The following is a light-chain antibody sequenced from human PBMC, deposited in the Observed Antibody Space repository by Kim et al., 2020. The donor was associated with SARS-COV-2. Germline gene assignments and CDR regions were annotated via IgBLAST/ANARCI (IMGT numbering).Light chain of an antibody. J-gene: IGKJ4*01. CDR2: HAF. CDR1: QSIATD. Sequence: EIVMTHSPATLSLSPGERATLSCTASQSIATDLAWYQHKPGQAPRLLIYHAFTRGTGIPARNRGSGSGTEFTLTISSLQSEDIAVYYCQQYNDWALTFGGGTKLEI. CDR3: QQYNDWALT. V-gene: IGKV3D-15*01.